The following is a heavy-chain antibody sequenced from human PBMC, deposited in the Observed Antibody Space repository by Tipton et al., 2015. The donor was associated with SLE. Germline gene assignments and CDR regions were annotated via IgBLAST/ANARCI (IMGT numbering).Heavy chain of an antibody. J-gene: IGHJ4*02. CDR2: IYSTGNT. Sequence: TLSLTCNVSADSISNYYWNWIRQSPGKGLEWIGYIYSTGNTNYNPSLASRVTISLDTAKNQFSLKLNSVTAADTAVYYCARGPYGAAASYDYWGQGTLVTVSS. V-gene: IGHV4-4*08. CDR1: ADSISNYY. CDR3: ARGPYGAAASYDY. D-gene: IGHD6-13*01.